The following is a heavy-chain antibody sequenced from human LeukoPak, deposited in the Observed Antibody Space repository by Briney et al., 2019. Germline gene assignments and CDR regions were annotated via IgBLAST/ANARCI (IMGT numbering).Heavy chain of an antibody. V-gene: IGHV3-53*01. CDR3: AKGLDCSSTSCYITSYYYYYMDV. Sequence: PGGSLRLSCAASGFTVSSNYMSWVRQAPGKGLEWVSVIYSGGSTYYADSVKGRFTISRDNSKNTLYLQMNSLRAEDTAVYYCAKGLDCSSTSCYITSYYYYYMDVWGKGTTVTVSS. D-gene: IGHD2-2*01. CDR1: GFTVSSNY. CDR2: IYSGGST. J-gene: IGHJ6*03.